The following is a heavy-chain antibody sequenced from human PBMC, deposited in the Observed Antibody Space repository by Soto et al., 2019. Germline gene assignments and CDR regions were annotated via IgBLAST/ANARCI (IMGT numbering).Heavy chain of an antibody. V-gene: IGHV3-21*01. CDR3: ARDTGGYGWDYYYGMDV. Sequence: EVQLVESGGGLVKPGGSLRLSCAASGFTFSSYSMNWVRQAPGKGLEWVSSISSSSSYIYYADSVKGRFTISRDNAKNSLYLQMNSLRAEDTAVYYCARDTGGYGWDYYYGMDVWGQGTTVTVSS. CDR2: ISSSSSYI. D-gene: IGHD6-25*01. J-gene: IGHJ6*02. CDR1: GFTFSSYS.